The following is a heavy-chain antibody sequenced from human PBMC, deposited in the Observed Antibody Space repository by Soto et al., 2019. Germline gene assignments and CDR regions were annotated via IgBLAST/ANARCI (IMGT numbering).Heavy chain of an antibody. CDR2: ISAYNGNT. J-gene: IGHJ6*02. V-gene: IGHV1-18*04. Sequence: QVQLVQCGAEVKKPGASVKVSCKASGYTFTSYGISWVRQAPGQGLEWMGWISAYNGNTNYAQKLQGRVTMTTDTSTSTAYMELRSLRSDDTAVYYCARRRIAAAGTVHYYYGMDVWGQGTTVTVSS. CDR1: GYTFTSYG. CDR3: ARRRIAAAGTVHYYYGMDV. D-gene: IGHD6-13*01.